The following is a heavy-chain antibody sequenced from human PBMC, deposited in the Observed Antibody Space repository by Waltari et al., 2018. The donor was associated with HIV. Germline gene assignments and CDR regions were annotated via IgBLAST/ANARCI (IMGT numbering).Heavy chain of an antibody. D-gene: IGHD6-19*01. CDR3: ARDGTSREPSSGTFDY. J-gene: IGHJ4*02. V-gene: IGHV1-18*01. CDR1: GYTFTSYG. CDR2: ISAYNGNT. Sequence: QVQLVQSGAEVKKPGASVKVSCTASGYTFTSYGISWVRQARGQGLEWMGWISAYNGNTNYAQKLQGRVTMTTDTSTSTAYMELRSLRSDDTAVYYCARDGTSREPSSGTFDYWGQGTLVTVSS.